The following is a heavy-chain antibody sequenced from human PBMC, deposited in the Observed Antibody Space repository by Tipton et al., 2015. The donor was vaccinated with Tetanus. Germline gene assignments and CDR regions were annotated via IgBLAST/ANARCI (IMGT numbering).Heavy chain of an antibody. J-gene: IGHJ4*02. Sequence: SLRLSCAASGFTFSSYSMNWVRQAPGKGLEWVSYISSSSSTIYYADSVKGRFTISRDNAKNSLYLQMNSLRDEDTAVYYCAGRTRELEYYFDYWGQGTLVTVSS. CDR2: ISSSSSTI. CDR3: AGRTRELEYYFDY. CDR1: GFTFSSYS. V-gene: IGHV3-48*02. D-gene: IGHD1-14*01.